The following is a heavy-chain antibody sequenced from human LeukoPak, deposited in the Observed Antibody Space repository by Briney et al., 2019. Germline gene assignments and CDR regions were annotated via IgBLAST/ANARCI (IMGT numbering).Heavy chain of an antibody. CDR2: IIPIFGTA. CDR3: ARARQALTPYGGTPFDY. V-gene: IGHV1-69*13. J-gene: IGHJ4*02. CDR1: GGTFSSYA. Sequence: GASVKVSCKASGGTFSSYAISWVRQAPGQGLEWMGGIIPIFGTANYAQKFQGRVTITADESTSTAYMELSSLRSEDTAVYYCARARQALTPYGGTPFDYWGQGTLVTVSS. D-gene: IGHD4-23*01.